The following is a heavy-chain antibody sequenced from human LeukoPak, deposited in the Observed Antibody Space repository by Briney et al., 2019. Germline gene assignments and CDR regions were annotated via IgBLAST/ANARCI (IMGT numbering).Heavy chain of an antibody. CDR3: TRDSGSYSTSYRFDS. J-gene: IGHJ4*02. V-gene: IGHV4-34*01. CDR1: GGSFSDYY. D-gene: IGHD6-6*01. Sequence: SETLSLTCAVYGGSFSDYYWSWIRQPPGKGLEWIGEINHSGSTNYNPSLKSRVTISVDTSKNQFSLQLNSVTPEDTAVYYCTRDSGSYSTSYRFDSWGQGTLVTVSS. CDR2: INHSGST.